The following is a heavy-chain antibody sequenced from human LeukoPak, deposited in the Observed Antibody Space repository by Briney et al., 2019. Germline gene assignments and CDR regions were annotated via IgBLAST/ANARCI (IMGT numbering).Heavy chain of an antibody. CDR2: ISGSGGST. CDR3: AKGDYYDSSGSLDY. V-gene: IGHV3-23*01. J-gene: IGHJ4*02. CDR1: GFTFSSYA. Sequence: GXSLRLSCAASGFTFSSYAMSWVRQAPGKGLEWVSAISGSGGSTYYADSVKGRFTISRDNSKDTLYLQMNSLRAEDTAVYYCAKGDYYDSSGSLDYWGQGTLVTVSS. D-gene: IGHD3-22*01.